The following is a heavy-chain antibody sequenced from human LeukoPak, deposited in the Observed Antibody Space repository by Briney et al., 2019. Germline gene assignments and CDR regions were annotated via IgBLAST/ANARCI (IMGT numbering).Heavy chain of an antibody. CDR2: IIPIFGTA. J-gene: IGHJ4*02. V-gene: IGHV1-69*13. Sequence: GASVKVSCKASGGTFSSYAISWVRQAPGQGLEWMGGIIPIFGTANYAQKFQGRVTITADESTSTAYMELSSLRSEDTAVYYCASGSYYYDSSGLDYWGQGTLVTVSS. CDR3: ASGSYYYDSSGLDY. CDR1: GGTFSSYA. D-gene: IGHD3-22*01.